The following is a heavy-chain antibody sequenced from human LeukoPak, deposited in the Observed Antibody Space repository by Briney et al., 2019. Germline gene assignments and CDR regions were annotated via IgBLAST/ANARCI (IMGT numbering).Heavy chain of an antibody. CDR3: ARIRDGYNDAYDI. Sequence: ASVKVSCKASGYTFSNYYLHWVRQAPGQGLEWMGLINPTAGNTYYAQRFQGRVTMTRNTSTSTVYMELSSLRSEDAAVYYCARIRDGYNDAYDIWGQGTMVTVPS. D-gene: IGHD5-24*01. CDR2: INPTAGNT. CDR1: GYTFSNYY. J-gene: IGHJ3*02. V-gene: IGHV1-46*01.